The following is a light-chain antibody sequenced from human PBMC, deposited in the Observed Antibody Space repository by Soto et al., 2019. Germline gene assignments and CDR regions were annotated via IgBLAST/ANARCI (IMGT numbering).Light chain of an antibody. CDR1: QIVSSY. CDR2: DAS. V-gene: IGKV3-11*01. CDR3: QQRSNWPLT. Sequence: EIVLTQSPATLSLSPGSRSTLSCKASQIVSSYLAWYKQKPGQAPRHLIYDASNMATGIPAMFSGSGAGTDFSPTISSLEPEDFAVYYCQQRSNWPLTFGPGTKVDIK. J-gene: IGKJ1*01.